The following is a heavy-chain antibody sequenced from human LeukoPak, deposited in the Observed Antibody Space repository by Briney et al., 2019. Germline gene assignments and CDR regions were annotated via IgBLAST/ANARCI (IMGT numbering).Heavy chain of an antibody. D-gene: IGHD3-22*01. V-gene: IGHV3-66*04. CDR1: RFTVSSNY. Sequence: GGSLRLSCAASRFTVSSNYMSWVHQAPGKGLEWVSVIYSGGSTYYADSVKGRFTISRDNSKNTLYLQMNSLRAEDTAVYYCARHFGADSSGYYSVGYWGQGTLVTLSS. CDR3: ARHFGADSSGYYSVGY. J-gene: IGHJ4*02. CDR2: IYSGGST.